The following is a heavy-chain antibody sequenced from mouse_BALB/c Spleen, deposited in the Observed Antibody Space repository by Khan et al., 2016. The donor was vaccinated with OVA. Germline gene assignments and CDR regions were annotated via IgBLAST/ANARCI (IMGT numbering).Heavy chain of an antibody. CDR3: VRGGFAY. J-gene: IGHJ3*01. Sequence: EVELVESGGGLVQPGGSRKLSCAASGFTFIDYGMAWVRQTPGKGPEWIAFISSVAYSIYYADTVTGRFTISRENAKNTLYLEMSSLCSDDTAMYYCVRGGFAYWGQGTLVTVSA. V-gene: IGHV5-15*02. CDR1: GFTFIDYG. CDR2: ISSVAYSI.